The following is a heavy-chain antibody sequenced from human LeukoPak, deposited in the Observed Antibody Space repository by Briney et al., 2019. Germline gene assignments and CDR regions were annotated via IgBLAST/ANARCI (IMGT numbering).Heavy chain of an antibody. Sequence: GGSLRLSCAASGFSVSSNYMSWVRQAPGKGLEWVSVIYSGGGTYYADSVKGRFTISRDNSMNTVYLQMNSLTADDTAVYYCARGGGYFDWLLEIHWGQGTLVTVSS. CDR3: ARGGGYFDWLLEIH. D-gene: IGHD3-9*01. J-gene: IGHJ4*02. V-gene: IGHV3-53*01. CDR2: IYSGGGT. CDR1: GFSVSSNY.